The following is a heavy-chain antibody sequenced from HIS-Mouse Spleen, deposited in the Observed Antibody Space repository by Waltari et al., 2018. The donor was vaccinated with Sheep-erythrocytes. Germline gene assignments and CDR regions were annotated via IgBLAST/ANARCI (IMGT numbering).Heavy chain of an antibody. CDR2: LQPGASDT. J-gene: IGHJ3*02. V-gene: IGHV5-51*03. CDR1: GYSFTIYW. D-gene: IGHD3-3*01. CDR3: ARRTYYDFWSGYYTDAFDI. Sequence: EVQLVQSGAEVKKPGESLKISCKGSGYSFTIYWIGWVRQMPGNGLEWMGTLQPGASDTRYSTAFQDQVTISADQSISTAYLQWSSLKASDTAMYYCARRTYYDFWSGYYTDAFDIWGQGTMVTVSS.